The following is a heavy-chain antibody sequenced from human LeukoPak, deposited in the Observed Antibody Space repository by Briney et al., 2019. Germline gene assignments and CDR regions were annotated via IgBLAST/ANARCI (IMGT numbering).Heavy chain of an antibody. J-gene: IGHJ4*02. V-gene: IGHV3-23*01. CDR3: AKLTGDRALFDY. D-gene: IGHD7-27*01. Sequence: GGSLRLSCAASEFTFSSYAMSWVRQAPGKGLEWVSGISGSGGSTYYADSVKGRFTISRDNSKNRLYLQMNSLRAEDTAVYYCAKLTGDRALFDYWGQGTLVTVSS. CDR2: ISGSGGST. CDR1: EFTFSSYA.